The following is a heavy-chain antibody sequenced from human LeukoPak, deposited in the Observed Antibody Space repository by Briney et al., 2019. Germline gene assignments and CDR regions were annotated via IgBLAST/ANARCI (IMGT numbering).Heavy chain of an antibody. D-gene: IGHD3-3*01. J-gene: IGHJ5*02. Sequence: SETLSLTCTVSGGSISGYYWGWIRQPPGKGLEWIGYIYYRGSTNYNPFLKSRVTISVDTSKNQFSLKLSSVTAADTAVYYCARVEYYDFWSGYSGHWFDPWGQGTLVTVSS. V-gene: IGHV4-59*12. CDR3: ARVEYYDFWSGYSGHWFDP. CDR2: IYYRGST. CDR1: GGSISGYY.